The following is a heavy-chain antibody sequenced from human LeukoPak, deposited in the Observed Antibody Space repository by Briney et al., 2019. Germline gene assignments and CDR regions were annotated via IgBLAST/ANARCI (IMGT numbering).Heavy chain of an antibody. Sequence: SQTLSLTCAISGDSVSSNSAAWNWIRQSPSRGLEWLGRTYYRSKWYNDYAVSVKSRITINPDTSKNQFSLQLNSVTPEDTAVYYCARSVIVVVPAAIKFKNDAFDIWGQGTMVTVSS. V-gene: IGHV6-1*01. CDR1: GDSVSSNSAA. J-gene: IGHJ3*02. D-gene: IGHD2-2*02. CDR3: ARSVIVVVPAAIKFKNDAFDI. CDR2: TYYRSKWYN.